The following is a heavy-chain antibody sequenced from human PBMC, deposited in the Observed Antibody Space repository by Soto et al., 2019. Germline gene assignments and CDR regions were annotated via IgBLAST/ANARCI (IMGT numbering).Heavy chain of an antibody. V-gene: IGHV1-69*01. CDR1: GGTFSSYA. Sequence: QVQLVQSGAEVKKPGSSVKVSCKASGGTFSSYAISWVRQAPGQGLEWMGGIIPIFGTANYAQKFQGRVTITADESTSTAYMELSSLRSEDTAVYYCARGVGYCSGGSCYSYYYGMDVWGQGTTVTVS. J-gene: IGHJ6*02. CDR2: IIPIFGTA. CDR3: ARGVGYCSGGSCYSYYYGMDV. D-gene: IGHD2-15*01.